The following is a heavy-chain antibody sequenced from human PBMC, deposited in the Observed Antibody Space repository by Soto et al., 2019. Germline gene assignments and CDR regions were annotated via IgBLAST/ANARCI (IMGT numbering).Heavy chain of an antibody. CDR1: EFTFRSYW. D-gene: IGHD1-7*01. V-gene: IGHV3-74*01. Sequence: EVQLVDSGGGLVQPGGSLRLSCAASEFTFRSYWMHWVRQSPGKGLVWVSRISGDGSSTNYADSVKGRFTISRDNAKNTVYLQIDSLRDEDTAVFYCVRTLPGTYGAFDLWGQGTMVTVSS. CDR2: ISGDGSST. J-gene: IGHJ3*01. CDR3: VRTLPGTYGAFDL.